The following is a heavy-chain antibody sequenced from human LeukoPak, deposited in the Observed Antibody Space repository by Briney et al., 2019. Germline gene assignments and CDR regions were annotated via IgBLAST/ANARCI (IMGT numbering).Heavy chain of an antibody. CDR2: ISSSSSYI. CDR3: ARDMGYCSSTSCAFDY. Sequence: PGGSLRLSCAASGFTFSSYSMNWVRQAPGKGLEWVSSISSSSSYIYYADSVKGRFTISRDNAKNSLYLQMNSLRAEDTAVYYCARDMGYCSSTSCAFDYWGQGTLVTVSS. V-gene: IGHV3-21*01. CDR1: GFTFSSYS. J-gene: IGHJ4*02. D-gene: IGHD2-2*01.